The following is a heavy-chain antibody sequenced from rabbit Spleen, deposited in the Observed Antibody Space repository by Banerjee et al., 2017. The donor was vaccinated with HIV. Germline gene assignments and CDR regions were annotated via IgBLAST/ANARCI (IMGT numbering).Heavy chain of an antibody. CDR3: VRDQAGDAGYGPWYFNL. D-gene: IGHD4-2*01. Sequence: QEQLVESGGGLVQPGGSLKLSCKASGFDFSNYGVSWVRQAPGKGLEWIGYIDSGDGSTYYASWVNGRFSISKTSSTTVTLQMTSLTAADTATYFCVRDQAGDAGYGPWYFNLWGQGTLVTVS. V-gene: IGHV1S47*01. J-gene: IGHJ4*01. CDR1: GFDFSNYG. CDR2: IDSGDGST.